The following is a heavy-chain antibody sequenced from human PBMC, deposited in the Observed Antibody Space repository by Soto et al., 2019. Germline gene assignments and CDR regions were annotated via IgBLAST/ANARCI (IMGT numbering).Heavy chain of an antibody. CDR2: INPNSGDA. Sequence: QVQLVQSGAEVKKPGASVTVSCKASGYTFSDYYLHWVRQAPGQGPEWMGRINPNSGDAKFAQQFQGRVTMTRYTSVRTAFMELNWLKSDDTAVYYCARESGGATATLDYYYFYMDVWGKGTTVTVSS. D-gene: IGHD5-12*01. CDR1: GYTFSDYY. CDR3: ARESGGATATLDYYYFYMDV. J-gene: IGHJ6*03. V-gene: IGHV1-2*06.